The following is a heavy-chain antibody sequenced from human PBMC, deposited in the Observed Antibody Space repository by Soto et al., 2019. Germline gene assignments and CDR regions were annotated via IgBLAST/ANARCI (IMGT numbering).Heavy chain of an antibody. J-gene: IGHJ5*02. CDR2: ISWDGGST. V-gene: IGHV3-43*01. CDR3: AKEPSPYSSGWFGLGWFDP. Sequence: GGSLRLSCAASGFTFDDYTMHWVRQAPGKGLEWVSLISWDGGSTYYADSVKGRFTISRDNSKNSLYLQMNSLGTEDTALYYCAKEPSPYSSGWFGLGWFDPWGQGTLVTVSS. CDR1: GFTFDDYT. D-gene: IGHD6-19*01.